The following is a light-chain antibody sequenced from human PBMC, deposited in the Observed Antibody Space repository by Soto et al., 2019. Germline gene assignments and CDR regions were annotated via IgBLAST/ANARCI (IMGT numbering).Light chain of an antibody. Sequence: EIVLTQSPATLSLSPGERATLSCRASQFVTNNVAWSQQKPGQAPSLLISDGSNRASGIPARFVGSGSGTYIALTITCLQPEGFAVYFCQRRDDRYTSGQGTKLQIK. V-gene: IGKV3-11*01. J-gene: IGKJ2*01. CDR1: QFVTNN. CDR3: QRRDDRYT. CDR2: DGS.